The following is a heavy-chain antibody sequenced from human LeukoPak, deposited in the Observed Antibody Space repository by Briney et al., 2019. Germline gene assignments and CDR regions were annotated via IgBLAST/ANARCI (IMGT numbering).Heavy chain of an antibody. CDR2: IFYTGIT. V-gene: IGHV4-59*02. Sequence: PSETLSLTCTVSGGSVSSYYWSWIRQPPGKGLEWIGYIFYTGITNYNPSLQSRVTMSVNTSKNQFSLKLNSVTAADTAVYYCARGSGGGYGRPDTFFDDWGQGILVTVSS. J-gene: IGHJ4*02. CDR3: ARGSGGGYGRPDTFFDD. CDR1: GGSVSSYY. D-gene: IGHD2-15*01.